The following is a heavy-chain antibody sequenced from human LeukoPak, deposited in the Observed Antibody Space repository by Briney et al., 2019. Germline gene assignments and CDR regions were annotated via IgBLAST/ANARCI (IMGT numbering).Heavy chain of an antibody. CDR3: ARVYGSGSYNSDY. J-gene: IGHJ4*02. CDR2: IYPGDSDT. D-gene: IGHD3-10*01. CDR1: GDSFTSSW. Sequence: PGESLKISCKGAGDSFTSSWSGWGRQMPGKGLEWMGIIYPGDSDTRYSPSFQGQVTISADKSISTAYLQWSSQKASDTSIYYCARVYGSGSYNSDYWGQGTLVTVSS. V-gene: IGHV5-51*01.